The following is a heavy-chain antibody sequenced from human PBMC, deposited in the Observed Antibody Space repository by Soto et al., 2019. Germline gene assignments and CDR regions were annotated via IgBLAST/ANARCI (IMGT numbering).Heavy chain of an antibody. CDR2: VYHGVTA. D-gene: IGHD3-22*01. CDR1: GFSINNAYY. V-gene: IGHV4-38-2*01. CDR3: AKWFDSGGYATPL. J-gene: IGHJ4*02. Sequence: SETLSLTXAVSGFSINNAYYWGWIRQPPGKGLDWIGTVYHGVTAFYNPSLKSRASISVDSSKNQFSLNLTSVAAADTAVYYCAKWFDSGGYATPLWGQGTLVTVSS.